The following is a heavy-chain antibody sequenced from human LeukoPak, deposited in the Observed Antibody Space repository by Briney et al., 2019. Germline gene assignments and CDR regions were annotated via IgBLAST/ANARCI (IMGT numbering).Heavy chain of an antibody. CDR3: AHRFLEWLSHDAFDI. D-gene: IGHD3-3*01. Sequence: SGPTLVKPTQTLTLICTFSGFSLSTSGVGVGWIRQPRGKPLEWLALIYWNDDKRYSPSLKSRLTITKDTSKNQVVLTMTNMDPVDTATYYCAHRFLEWLSHDAFDIRGQRTMVTVSS. V-gene: IGHV2-5*01. CDR2: IYWNDDK. J-gene: IGHJ3*02. CDR1: GFSLSTSGVG.